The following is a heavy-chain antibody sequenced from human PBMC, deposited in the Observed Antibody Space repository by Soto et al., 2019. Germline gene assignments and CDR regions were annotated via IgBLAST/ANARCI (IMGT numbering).Heavy chain of an antibody. V-gene: IGHV3-21*01. CDR2: ISSSSSYI. D-gene: IGHD6-13*01. CDR1: GFTFSSYS. J-gene: IGHJ5*02. Sequence: GGSLRLSCAASGFTFSSYSMNWVRQAPGKGLEWVSSISSSSSYIYYADSVKGRFTISRDNAKNSLYLQMNSLRAEDTAVYYCAREKYSSSWYSSNWFDPWGQGTLVTVS. CDR3: AREKYSSSWYSSNWFDP.